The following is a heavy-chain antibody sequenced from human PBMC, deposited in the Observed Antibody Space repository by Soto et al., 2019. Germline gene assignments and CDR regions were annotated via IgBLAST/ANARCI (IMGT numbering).Heavy chain of an antibody. Sequence: QLQLQESGSGLVKPSQTLSLTCAVSGASISSGGYSCSWIRQPPGKGLEWIGYIYHSGSTYYNPSRKRRVTISLDRSKTQFAMKLSSVTAAETAVYYCARGMTTVTTLDYWGQGTLVTVSS. V-gene: IGHV4-30-2*01. CDR3: ARGMTTVTTLDY. CDR1: GASISSGGYS. CDR2: IYHSGST. D-gene: IGHD4-17*01. J-gene: IGHJ4*02.